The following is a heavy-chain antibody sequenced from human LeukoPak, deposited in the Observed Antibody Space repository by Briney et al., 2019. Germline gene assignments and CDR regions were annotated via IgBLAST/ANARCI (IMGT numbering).Heavy chain of an antibody. CDR1: GGSISSYY. CDR2: IYYSGST. Sequence: SETLSLTCTVSGGSISSYYWSWIRQPPGKGLEWIGYIYYSGSTNYNPSLKSRVTISVDTSKNQFSLKLSSVTAADTAVYYCARAPRWLVLGGSWFDPWGQGTLVTVSS. D-gene: IGHD6-19*01. J-gene: IGHJ5*02. CDR3: ARAPRWLVLGGSWFDP. V-gene: IGHV4-59*12.